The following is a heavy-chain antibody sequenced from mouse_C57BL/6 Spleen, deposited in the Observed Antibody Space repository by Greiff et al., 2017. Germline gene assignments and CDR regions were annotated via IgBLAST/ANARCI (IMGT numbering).Heavy chain of an antibody. CDR1: GYTFTSYW. CDR3: AIVYYGNYGYAMDY. Sequence: QVQLQQPGAELVKPGASVKMSCKASGYTFTSYWITWVKQRPGQGLEWIGDIYPGSGSTNYNEKFKIKATLPVDTSSSTAYMQLSSLTSEDSAVYYCAIVYYGNYGYAMDYWGQGTSVTVSS. CDR2: IYPGSGST. D-gene: IGHD2-1*01. J-gene: IGHJ4*01. V-gene: IGHV1-55*01.